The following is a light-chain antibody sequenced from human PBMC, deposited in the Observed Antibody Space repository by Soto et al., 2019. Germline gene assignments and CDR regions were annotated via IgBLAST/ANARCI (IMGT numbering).Light chain of an antibody. V-gene: IGKV3-15*01. CDR1: QSVSRN. J-gene: IGKJ1*01. Sequence: EIVMTQSPATLSVSPGERATLSCRASQSVSRNFAWYQQIPGQAPRLLIYGASTRATGIPARFSGSGSGTEFTLTISSLQSEDFALYYCQQYNDWPRTFGQGTKVDIK. CDR2: GAS. CDR3: QQYNDWPRT.